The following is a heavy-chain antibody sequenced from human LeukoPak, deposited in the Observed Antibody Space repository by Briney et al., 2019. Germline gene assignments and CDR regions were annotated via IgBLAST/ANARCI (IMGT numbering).Heavy chain of an antibody. J-gene: IGHJ3*02. V-gene: IGHV3-48*04. Sequence: GGSLRLSCAASGFTSSSYSMNWVRQAPGKGLEWVSYISSSSSTIYYADSLKGRFTISRDNARNSLYLQMNSLRAEDTAVYYCARDQDVYCSGGSCTAFDIWGQGTMVTVSS. CDR3: ARDQDVYCSGGSCTAFDI. CDR2: ISSSSSTI. CDR1: GFTSSSYS. D-gene: IGHD2-15*01.